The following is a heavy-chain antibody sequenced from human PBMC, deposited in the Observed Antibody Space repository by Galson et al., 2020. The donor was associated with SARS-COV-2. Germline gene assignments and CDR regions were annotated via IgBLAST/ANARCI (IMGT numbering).Heavy chain of an antibody. J-gene: IGHJ2*01. CDR2: IKSDGSEK. CDR3: ARLNSPWYFDL. V-gene: IGHV3-7*03. D-gene: IGHD2-15*01. Sequence: GESLKISCAASGFTFSNYWMSWVRQAPGKGLEGVANIKSDGSEKYYVDSVKGRFTISRDNAKNSLYLQMNSLRAEDTAVYYCARLNSPWYFDLWGRGSLVTVSS. CDR1: GFTFSNYW.